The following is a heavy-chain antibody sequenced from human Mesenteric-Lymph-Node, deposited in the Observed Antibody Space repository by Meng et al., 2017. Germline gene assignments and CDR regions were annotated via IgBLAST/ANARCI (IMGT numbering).Heavy chain of an antibody. CDR2: VYLGGTI. CDR1: GGSIPNRTL. Sequence: QVQHQQSGPSLVGPSGPLSPTCTVSGGSIPNRTLWSWVRLPPGKGLEWIGEVYLGGTIHHHPSLQSRVTISLDKAKDHLSLKLASVTAADTAIYFCARVYYDSSGLNWFDTWGQGTLVTVSS. D-gene: IGHD3-22*01. V-gene: IGHV4-4*02. J-gene: IGHJ5*02. CDR3: ARVYYDSSGLNWFDT.